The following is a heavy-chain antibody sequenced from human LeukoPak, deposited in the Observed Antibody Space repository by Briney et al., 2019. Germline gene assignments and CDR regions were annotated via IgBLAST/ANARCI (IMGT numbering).Heavy chain of an antibody. J-gene: IGHJ4*02. CDR1: GYTFTSYG. CDR2: ISAYNGNT. Sequence: ASVKVSCKASGYTFTSYGISWVRQAPGQGLEWMGWISAYNGNTNYAQKLQGRATMTTDTSTSTAYMELRSLRSDDTAVYYCAREVVKMAVGATTGYYFDYWGQGTLVTVSS. V-gene: IGHV1-18*01. D-gene: IGHD1-26*01. CDR3: AREVVKMAVGATTGYYFDY.